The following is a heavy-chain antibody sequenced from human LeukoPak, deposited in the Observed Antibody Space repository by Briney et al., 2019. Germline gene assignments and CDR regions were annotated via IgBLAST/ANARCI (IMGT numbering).Heavy chain of an antibody. J-gene: IGHJ4*02. CDR2: ISYSGSP. CDR3: ARQGYYDFHYDY. Sequence: KPSETLSLTCTVSGGSVSSSHYSWGWIRQPPGKGLEWIGSISYSGSPYYSASLKSRGTISVDTSKKQFSLKLSSVTAADTAVYYCARQGYYDFHYDYWGQGTLVTVSS. D-gene: IGHD3-3*01. CDR1: GGSVSSSHYS. V-gene: IGHV4-39*01.